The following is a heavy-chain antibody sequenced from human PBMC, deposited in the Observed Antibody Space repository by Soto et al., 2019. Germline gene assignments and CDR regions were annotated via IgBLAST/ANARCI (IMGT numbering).Heavy chain of an antibody. CDR3: ARDRVAAAGLYYFDY. V-gene: IGHV3-48*01. J-gene: IGHJ4*02. Sequence: HPGGSLRLSCAASGFTFSSYSMNWVRQAPGKGLEWVSYISSSSSTIYYADSVKGRFTISRDNAKNSLYLQMNSLRAEDTAVYYCARDRVAAAGLYYFDYWGQGTLVTVSS. CDR2: ISSSSSTI. CDR1: GFTFSSYS. D-gene: IGHD6-13*01.